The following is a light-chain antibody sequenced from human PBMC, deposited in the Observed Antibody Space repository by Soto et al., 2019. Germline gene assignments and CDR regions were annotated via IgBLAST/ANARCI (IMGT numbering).Light chain of an antibody. CDR3: CSYAGSSTWV. V-gene: IGLV2-23*01. J-gene: IGLJ3*02. CDR2: EGS. CDR1: SSDVGSHNL. Sequence: QSALTQPAFVSGSPGQSITISCTGTSSDVGSHNLVSWYQQHPGKAPKLMIYEGSKRPSGVSNRFSGSKSGNTASLTISGLQAEDEADYYCCSYAGSSTWVFGGGTKLTVL.